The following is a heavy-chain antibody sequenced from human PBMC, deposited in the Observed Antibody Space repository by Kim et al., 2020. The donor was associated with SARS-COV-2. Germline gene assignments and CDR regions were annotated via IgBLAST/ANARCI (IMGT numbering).Heavy chain of an antibody. CDR2: IVPSSTTI. Sequence: GGSLRLSCAASGFTFSSYSMNWVRQAPGKGLEWVSYIVPSSTTINYADSVKGRFTISRDNSKNSLYLQMNSLRDEDTAVYYCAREGAIFGVVSFAHYAMDVWGQGTTVTVSS. D-gene: IGHD3-3*01. CDR3: AREGAIFGVVSFAHYAMDV. CDR1: GFTFSSYS. V-gene: IGHV3-48*02. J-gene: IGHJ6*02.